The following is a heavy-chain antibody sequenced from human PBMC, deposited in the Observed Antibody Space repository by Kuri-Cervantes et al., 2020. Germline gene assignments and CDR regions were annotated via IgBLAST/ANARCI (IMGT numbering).Heavy chain of an antibody. CDR2: IYYSGST. V-gene: IGHV4-39*07. Sequence: GSLRLSCTVSGGSISSSSYYWGWIRQPPGKGLEWIGSIYYSGSTYYNLSLKSRVTISVDTSKNQFSLKLSSVTATDTAVYYCARVSIAVAGVIDYWGQGTLVTVSS. CDR1: GGSISSSSYY. CDR3: ARVSIAVAGVIDY. D-gene: IGHD6-19*01. J-gene: IGHJ4*02.